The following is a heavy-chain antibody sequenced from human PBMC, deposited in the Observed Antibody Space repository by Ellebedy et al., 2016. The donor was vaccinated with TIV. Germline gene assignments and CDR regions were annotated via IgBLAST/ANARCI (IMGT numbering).Heavy chain of an antibody. Sequence: GESLKISCAASGFTFSTYAMSWVRQAPGKGLEWVSVSSCSGGSTYYADSVKGRFTISSDNSKNTLYLQMNRLRAEDTAVYYCARKYYFGSSRYYYYGMDVWGQGTTVTVSS. J-gene: IGHJ6*02. CDR1: GFTFSTYA. V-gene: IGHV3-23*01. CDR2: SSCSGGST. D-gene: IGHD3-10*01. CDR3: ARKYYFGSSRYYYYGMDV.